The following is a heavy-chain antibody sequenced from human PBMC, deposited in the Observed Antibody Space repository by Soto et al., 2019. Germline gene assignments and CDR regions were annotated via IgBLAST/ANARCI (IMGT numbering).Heavy chain of an antibody. D-gene: IGHD6-13*01. CDR1: EFPFRSYG. J-gene: IGHJ4*02. CDR2: IWYDGSNK. Sequence: RHSCAASEFPFRSYGMNWVRQATGKGLEWKAVIWYDGSNKYYADSVKGRFTISRDNSKNTLYLQMNSLRAEDTAVYYCARDGLSWYPPEERGLEYWGQGPLVTVSS. CDR3: ARDGLSWYPPEERGLEY. V-gene: IGHV3-33*01.